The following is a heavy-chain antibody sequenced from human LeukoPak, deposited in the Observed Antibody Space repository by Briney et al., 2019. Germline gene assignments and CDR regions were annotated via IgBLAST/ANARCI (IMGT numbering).Heavy chain of an antibody. D-gene: IGHD6-6*01. V-gene: IGHV5-10-1*01. CDR3: ARAYSRSRFDY. CDR2: IDPSDSYN. Sequence: GESLQISFQGSRYHFTNYWISWVRQMPGKGLEWMGTIDPSDSYNNYSPSFQGHVTISADKSISTAYLQWSRVKASHPAMYYCARAYSRSRFDYWGQGTLVTVSS. CDR1: RYHFTNYW. J-gene: IGHJ4*02.